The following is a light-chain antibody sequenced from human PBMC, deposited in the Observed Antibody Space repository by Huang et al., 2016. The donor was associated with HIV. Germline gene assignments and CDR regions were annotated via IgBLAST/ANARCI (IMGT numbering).Light chain of an antibody. CDR1: RSVRTN. V-gene: IGKV3-15*01. Sequence: EIVMTQSPATLSVSPGQIVSLSCRANRSVRTNLAWYQQRHGQPPRLLIYGSSTMAPGIAARFSGSGSGTDFSLTISSLQSEDFALDYCHQYNNWLLSFGGGTRV. J-gene: IGKJ4*01. CDR3: HQYNNWLLS. CDR2: GSS.